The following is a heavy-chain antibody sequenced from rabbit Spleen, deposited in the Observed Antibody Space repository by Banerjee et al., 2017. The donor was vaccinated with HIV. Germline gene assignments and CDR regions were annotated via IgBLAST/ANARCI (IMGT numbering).Heavy chain of an antibody. D-gene: IGHD8-1*01. CDR3: ARDAASSFSSYGMDL. V-gene: IGHV1S40*01. CDR2: INAATAKP. Sequence: EWIACINAATAKPVYATWAKGRFTISRTSSTTVTLRMTSLTAADTATYFCARDAASSFSSYGMDLWGQGTLVTVS. J-gene: IGHJ6*01.